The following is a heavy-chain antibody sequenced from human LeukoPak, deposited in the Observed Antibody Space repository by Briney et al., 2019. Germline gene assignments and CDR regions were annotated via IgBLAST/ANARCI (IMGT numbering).Heavy chain of an antibody. Sequence: GQPLKISCKGSGYSFTGYWIGWVRQMPGKGLEWMGIIYPGDSDTRYSPSFQGQVTISADKSISTAYLQWSSLKASDTPMYYCARSYSNRGAFDIWGQGTMVTVCS. J-gene: IGHJ3*02. V-gene: IGHV5-51*01. CDR2: IYPGDSDT. CDR3: ARSYSNRGAFDI. CDR1: GYSFTGYW. D-gene: IGHD4-11*01.